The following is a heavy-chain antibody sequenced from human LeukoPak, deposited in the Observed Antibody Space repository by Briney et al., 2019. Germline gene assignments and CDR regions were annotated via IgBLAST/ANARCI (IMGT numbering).Heavy chain of an antibody. D-gene: IGHD1-26*01. CDR1: GFTFSSYA. Sequence: GGSLRLSCAASGFTFSSYAMSWVRQARGKGLEWVSAISGSGGSTYYADSVKGRFTISRDNAKNTLYLQMNSLRAEDTAVYYCARDDGGLLPFDYWGQGTLVTVSS. CDR2: ISGSGGST. V-gene: IGHV3-23*01. CDR3: ARDDGGLLPFDY. J-gene: IGHJ4*02.